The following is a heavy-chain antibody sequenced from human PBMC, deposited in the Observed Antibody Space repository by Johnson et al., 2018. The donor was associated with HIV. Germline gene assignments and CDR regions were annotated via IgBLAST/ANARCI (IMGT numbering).Heavy chain of an antibody. V-gene: IGHV3-30*18. CDR1: GFTFSSYG. CDR2: ISYDGSNK. D-gene: IGHD4-17*01. CDR3: ANINTVTYRDAFDI. Sequence: VQLVESGGGVVQPGRSLRLSCAASGFTFSSYGMHWVRQAPGKGLEWVAVISYDGSNKYYADSVKGRFTISRDNSKNTLYLQMNSLRAEDTAVYYCANINTVTYRDAFDIWGQGTMVTVSS. J-gene: IGHJ3*02.